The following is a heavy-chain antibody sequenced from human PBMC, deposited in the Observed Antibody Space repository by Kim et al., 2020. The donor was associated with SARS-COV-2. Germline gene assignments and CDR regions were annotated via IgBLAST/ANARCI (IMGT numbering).Heavy chain of an antibody. D-gene: IGHD3-3*01. CDR3: ARGKSRSDFLIGYGIQWFDP. CDR2: ISSSSSYT. J-gene: IGHJ5*02. V-gene: IGHV3-11*06. Sequence: GGSLRLSCAASGFTFSDYYMSWIRQAPGKGLEWVSFISSSSSYTKHADSVKGRFTISRDNAKNSLYLQMNSLRGEDTAVYYCARGKSRSDFLIGYGIQWFDPWGQGTLVTVSA. CDR1: GFTFSDYY.